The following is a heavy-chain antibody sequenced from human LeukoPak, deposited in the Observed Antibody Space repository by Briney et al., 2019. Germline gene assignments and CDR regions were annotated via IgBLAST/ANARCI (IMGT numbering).Heavy chain of an antibody. CDR3: ARAITMIVGGLGY. CDR1: GYTFTSYA. CDR2: INAGNGNT. J-gene: IGHJ4*02. Sequence: GASVKVSCKASGYTFTSYAMHWVRQAPGQRLEWMGWINAGNGNTKYSQRFQGRVTITRDTSASTAYMELSSLRSEDTAVYYCARAITMIVGGLGYWGQGTLVTVSS. D-gene: IGHD3-22*01. V-gene: IGHV1-3*01.